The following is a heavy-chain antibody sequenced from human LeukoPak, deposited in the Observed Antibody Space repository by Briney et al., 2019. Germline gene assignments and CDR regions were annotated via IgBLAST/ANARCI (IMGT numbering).Heavy chain of an antibody. Sequence: PSETLSLTCTVSGVSLSSYYWSWIRQPPGKGLEWIGYIYYTGSTNYNPSLKSRVAISVDTSNNQFTLKLSSLTAADTAVYYCAREKYGDYVPNTLDVWGQGAIVTVSS. CDR3: AREKYGDYVPNTLDV. CDR2: IYYTGST. V-gene: IGHV4-59*01. CDR1: GVSLSSYY. D-gene: IGHD4-17*01. J-gene: IGHJ3*01.